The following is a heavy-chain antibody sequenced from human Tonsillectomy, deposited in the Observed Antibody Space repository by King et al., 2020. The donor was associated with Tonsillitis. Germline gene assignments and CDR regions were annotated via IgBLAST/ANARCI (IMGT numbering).Heavy chain of an antibody. V-gene: IGHV5-51*01. CDR3: ARQATSGNSHLDY. J-gene: IGHJ4*02. D-gene: IGHD4-23*01. Sequence: QLVQSGAEVKKPGESLKISCKGSGYSFTSYWIGWVRQMPGKGLEWMGIIYPGDSDTRYSPSFRGPVTISADTSISTAYLQWSSLKAADTAMYYCARQATSGNSHLDYWGQGTLVTVSS. CDR1: GYSFTSYW. CDR2: IYPGDSDT.